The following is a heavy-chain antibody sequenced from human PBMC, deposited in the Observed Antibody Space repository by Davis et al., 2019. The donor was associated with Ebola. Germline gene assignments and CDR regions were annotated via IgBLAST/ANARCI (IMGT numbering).Heavy chain of an antibody. V-gene: IGHV3-21*01. CDR3: AGGKDSSGWYGDDAFDF. CDR2: ISGSGFYM. J-gene: IGHJ3*01. Sequence: GESLKISCAASGFTFSSYWMSWVRQAPGKGLEWVSSISGSGFYMYYADSVKGRFTISRDNAKNSLYLQLNSLRAEDTAVYYCAGGKDSSGWYGDDAFDFWGQGTMVTVSS. CDR1: GFTFSSYW. D-gene: IGHD6-19*01.